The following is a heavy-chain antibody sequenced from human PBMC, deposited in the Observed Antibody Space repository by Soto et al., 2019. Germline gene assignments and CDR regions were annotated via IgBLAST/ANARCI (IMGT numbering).Heavy chain of an antibody. CDR2: ISYDGSNK. CDR1: GFTFSSYG. Sequence: QVQLVESGGGVVQPGRSLRLSCAASGFTFSSYGMHWVRQAPGKGLEWVAVISYDGSNKYYADSVKGRFTISRDNSKNSQYLEMNSLSSDDTAVYSCAKDSEATGTTDYWGRGTLVTVSS. D-gene: IGHD1-1*01. J-gene: IGHJ4*02. CDR3: AKDSEATGTTDY. V-gene: IGHV3-30*18.